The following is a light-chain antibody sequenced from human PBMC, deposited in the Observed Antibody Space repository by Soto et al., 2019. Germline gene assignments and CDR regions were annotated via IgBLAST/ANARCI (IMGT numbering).Light chain of an antibody. CDR3: QQYNDLST. Sequence: DIQMTQSPSTLSASVGDRVTIACRASQNIGDWLAWYQQKPGKAPNLLIYKASTLESGVPSRFSGSVSGTEFTLAISSLQPEDFATYYCQQYNDLSTFGGGTKVEI. CDR2: KAS. V-gene: IGKV1-5*03. J-gene: IGKJ4*01. CDR1: QNIGDW.